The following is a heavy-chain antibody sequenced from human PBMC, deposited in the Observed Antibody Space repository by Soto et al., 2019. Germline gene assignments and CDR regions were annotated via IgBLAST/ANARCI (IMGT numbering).Heavy chain of an antibody. Sequence: GGSLRLSCAASGFSFTNFAMSWVRQAPGKGLEWVAGIGASGDITWYADSVKGRLSISRDNSKNTLYLQLNSLRFEDTAVYYCARWSCLDYWGQGTRVTVSS. V-gene: IGHV3-23*01. CDR3: ARWSCLDY. J-gene: IGHJ4*02. D-gene: IGHD3-10*01. CDR2: IGASGDIT. CDR1: GFSFTNFA.